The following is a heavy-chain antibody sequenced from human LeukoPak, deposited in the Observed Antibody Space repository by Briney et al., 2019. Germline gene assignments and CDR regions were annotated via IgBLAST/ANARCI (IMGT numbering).Heavy chain of an antibody. CDR3: AKLLCGGGDRNPSIVNDFDH. D-gene: IGHD2-21*02. J-gene: IGHJ4*02. Sequence: GKSLRVSCAASGFTFSNYGIYWVRQTPGKGLEWVAVVSYDGSNEYYADSVKGRFTISRDNSKNTLYLQMNSLRAEDTAVYYCAKLLCGGGDRNPSIVNDFDHWGQGTLVTVSS. CDR2: VSYDGSNE. CDR1: GFTFSNYG. V-gene: IGHV3-30*18.